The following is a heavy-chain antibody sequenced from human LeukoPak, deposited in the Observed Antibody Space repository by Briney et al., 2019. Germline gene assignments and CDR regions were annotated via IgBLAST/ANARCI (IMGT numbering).Heavy chain of an antibody. CDR1: GGTFSSYA. D-gene: IGHD2-2*01. Sequence: GASVKVSCEASGGTFSSYAMNWVRQAPGQGLEWMGWINTNTGNPTYAQGFTGRFVFSLDTSVSTAYLQISSLKAEDTAVYYCARGGIVVVPAATFDPWGQGTLVTVSS. J-gene: IGHJ5*02. CDR2: INTNTGNP. V-gene: IGHV7-4-1*02. CDR3: ARGGIVVVPAATFDP.